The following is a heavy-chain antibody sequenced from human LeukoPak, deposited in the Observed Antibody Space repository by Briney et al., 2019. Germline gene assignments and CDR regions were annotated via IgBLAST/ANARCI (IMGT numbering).Heavy chain of an antibody. V-gene: IGHV3-74*01. CDR2: INSDGSAT. J-gene: IGHJ6*02. CDR3: ASDSPYYGMDV. Sequence: GGSLRLSCAASGFPFSSYWMHWVRHVPGKGLLWVSRINSDGSATIYADSVRGRFTISRDNAKNTLYLQMSGLRVEDTAVYHCASDSPYYGMDVWGQGTTVTVSS. CDR1: GFPFSSYW.